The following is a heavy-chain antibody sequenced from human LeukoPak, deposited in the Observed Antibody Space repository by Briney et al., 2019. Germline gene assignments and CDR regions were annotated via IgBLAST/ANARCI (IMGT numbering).Heavy chain of an antibody. V-gene: IGHV3-21*01. Sequence: GGSLRLSCAASGFTFSSYGMNWVRQAPGKGLEWVSSISSSSSYIYYADSVKGRFTISRDNAKNSLYLQVNSLRAEDTAVYYCARDGRIAARPFDYWGQGTLVTVSS. CDR2: ISSSSSYI. D-gene: IGHD6-6*01. CDR3: ARDGRIAARPFDY. CDR1: GFTFSSYG. J-gene: IGHJ4*02.